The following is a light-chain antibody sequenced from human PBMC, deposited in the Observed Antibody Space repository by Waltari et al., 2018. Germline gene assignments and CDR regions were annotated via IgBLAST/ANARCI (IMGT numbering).Light chain of an antibody. Sequence: DIQVTQSPSFLSASVGDRVTITCRASQGISSYLAWHQQKPGKAPKLLIYAATTLQSEVPSRFTGSGSGTDFTLTISSVQPEDFATYYCQQSYSTPRTFGQGTKLDIK. CDR2: AAT. CDR1: QGISSY. J-gene: IGKJ2*01. V-gene: IGKV1-39*01. CDR3: QQSYSTPRT.